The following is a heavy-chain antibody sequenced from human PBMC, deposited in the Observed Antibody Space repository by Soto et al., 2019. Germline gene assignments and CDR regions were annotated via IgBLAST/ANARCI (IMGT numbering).Heavy chain of an antibody. V-gene: IGHV3-15*07. CDR1: GFAFSNAW. Sequence: VQLVESGGGLVKPGGSLRLSCAASGFAFSNAWMNWVRQAPGKGLEWVGRIKSKTAGGTTDYAAPVKGRFTISRDDSKNTLYLQLNRPRTEDTVVYYCASPLGVWYYYYGLDVWGQGTTVTVSS. CDR2: IKSKTAGGTT. D-gene: IGHD3-16*01. J-gene: IGHJ6*02. CDR3: ASPLGVWYYYYGLDV.